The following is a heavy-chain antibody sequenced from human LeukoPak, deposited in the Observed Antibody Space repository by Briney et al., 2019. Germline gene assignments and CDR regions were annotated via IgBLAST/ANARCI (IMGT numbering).Heavy chain of an antibody. CDR2: IKSDGSST. Sequence: GGSLRLSCTASGFTFSNYWMHWVRQAPGKGLVWVSRIKSDGSSTNYADSVKGRFTISRDNAKNSLYLQMNSLRAEDTAVYYCAREGRGLGGYFDYWGQGTLVIVSS. CDR3: AREGRGLGGYFDY. D-gene: IGHD3-16*01. CDR1: GFTFSNYW. J-gene: IGHJ4*02. V-gene: IGHV3-74*01.